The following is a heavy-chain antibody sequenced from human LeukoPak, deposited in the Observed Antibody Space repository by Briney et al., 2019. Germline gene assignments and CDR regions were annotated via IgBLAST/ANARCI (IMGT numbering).Heavy chain of an antibody. CDR3: AKHSSTWFLFDY. CDR2: ISGGGGDT. V-gene: IGHV3-23*01. J-gene: IGHJ4*02. CDR1: GFTSSNYP. D-gene: IGHD6-13*01. Sequence: GGSLRLSCAASGFTSSNYPLGWVRQAPGRGLEWVSAISGGGGDTYYADSVQGRFTISRDDSKNSLSLHMSSLRAEDTAVYYCAKHSSTWFLFDYWDQGALVTVSS.